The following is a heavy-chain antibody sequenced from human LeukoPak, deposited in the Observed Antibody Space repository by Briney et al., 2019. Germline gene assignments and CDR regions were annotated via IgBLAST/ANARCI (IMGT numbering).Heavy chain of an antibody. CDR1: GGSISSYY. Sequence: PSETLSLTCTVSGGSISSYYWSWIRQPPGKGLEWIGYIYYSGSTNYNPSLKSRVTISVDTSKNQFSLKLSSVTAADTAVYYCARDRDYYDSSGYSGYFDYWGQGTLVTVSS. J-gene: IGHJ4*02. CDR2: IYYSGST. D-gene: IGHD3-22*01. V-gene: IGHV4-59*12. CDR3: ARDRDYYDSSGYSGYFDY.